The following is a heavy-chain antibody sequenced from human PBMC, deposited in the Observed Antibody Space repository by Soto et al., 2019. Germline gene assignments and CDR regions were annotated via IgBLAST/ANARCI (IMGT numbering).Heavy chain of an antibody. Sequence: GGSLRLSYAASGFTFSDYYMSWIRQAPGKGLEWVSYISSSGSTIYYADSVKGRFTISRDNAKNSLYLQMNSLRAEDTAVYYCARDGRYSSGWYRGTWGMDVWGQGTTVTVSS. V-gene: IGHV3-11*01. CDR3: ARDGRYSSGWYRGTWGMDV. J-gene: IGHJ6*02. D-gene: IGHD6-19*01. CDR2: ISSSGSTI. CDR1: GFTFSDYY.